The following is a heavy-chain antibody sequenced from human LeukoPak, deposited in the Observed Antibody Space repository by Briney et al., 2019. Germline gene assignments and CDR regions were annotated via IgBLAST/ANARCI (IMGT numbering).Heavy chain of an antibody. Sequence: GGSLRLSCSASGFTFRTYSMNWVRQATGKGLEWVSSISTGSTYMFYGDSVKGRFTISRDDADNSLYLQMNSLRAEDTAVYYCARTRDSSGCFDFWGQGTLVTVSS. D-gene: IGHD6-19*01. CDR1: GFTFRTYS. J-gene: IGHJ4*02. V-gene: IGHV3-21*01. CDR3: ARTRDSSGCFDF. CDR2: ISTGSTYM.